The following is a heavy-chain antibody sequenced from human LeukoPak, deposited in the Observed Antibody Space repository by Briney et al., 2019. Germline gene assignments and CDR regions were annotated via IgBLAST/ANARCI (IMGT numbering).Heavy chain of an antibody. CDR3: ASFYYGSGRGFDP. Sequence: ASVKVSCKASGYTFTSYYMHWVRQAPGQGLEWMGIISPSGGSTSYAQKFQGRVTMARDTSTSTVYMELSSLRSEDTAVYYCASFYYGSGRGFDPWGQGTLVTVSS. CDR1: GYTFTSYY. J-gene: IGHJ5*02. D-gene: IGHD3-10*01. CDR2: ISPSGGST. V-gene: IGHV1-46*01.